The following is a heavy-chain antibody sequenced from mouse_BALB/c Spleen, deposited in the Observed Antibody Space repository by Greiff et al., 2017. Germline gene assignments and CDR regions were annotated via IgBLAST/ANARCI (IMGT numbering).Heavy chain of an antibody. CDR3: AREYYYGSDWYFDV. V-gene: IGHV5-6-3*01. CDR2: INSNGGST. CDR1: GFTFSSYG. J-gene: IGHJ1*01. D-gene: IGHD1-1*01. Sequence: EVQVVESGGGLVQPGGSLKLSCAASGFTFSSYGMSWVRQTPDKRLELVATINSNGGSTYYPDSVKGRFTISRDNAKNTLYLQMSSLKSEDTAMYYCAREYYYGSDWYFDVWGAGTTVTVSS.